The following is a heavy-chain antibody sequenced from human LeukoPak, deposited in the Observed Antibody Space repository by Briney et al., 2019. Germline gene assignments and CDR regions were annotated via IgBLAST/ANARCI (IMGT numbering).Heavy chain of an antibody. J-gene: IGHJ4*02. CDR1: GGSISSSSYY. D-gene: IGHD3-16*02. CDR2: IYYSGST. Sequence: SETLSLTCTVSGGSISSSSYYWGRIRQPPGKGLEWIGSIYYSGSTYYNPSLKSRVTISVDTSKNQFSLKLSSVTAADTAVYYCARLPITFGGVIGPTYFDYWGQGTLVTVSS. CDR3: ARLPITFGGVIGPTYFDY. V-gene: IGHV4-39*01.